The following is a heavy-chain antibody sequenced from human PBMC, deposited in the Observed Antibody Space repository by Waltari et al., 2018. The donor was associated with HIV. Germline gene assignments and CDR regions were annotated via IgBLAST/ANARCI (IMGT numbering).Heavy chain of an antibody. CDR2: IYYSGST. CDR3: ARDYYDSSGYYYGYSP. CDR1: GGSLSSSY. V-gene: IGHV4-59*01. D-gene: IGHD3-22*01. Sequence: QVQLQESGPGLVKPSETLSLTCTVSGGSLSSSYWSSISQPPGKGMEWIGYIYYSGSTNYNPSLKSRVTISVDTSKNQFSLKLSSVTAVDTAVYYCARDYYDSSGYYYGYSPWGQGTLVTVSS. J-gene: IGHJ5*02.